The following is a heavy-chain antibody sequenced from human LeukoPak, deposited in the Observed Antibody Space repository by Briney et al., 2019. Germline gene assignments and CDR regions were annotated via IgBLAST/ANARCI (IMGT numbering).Heavy chain of an antibody. Sequence: GGSLRLSCAASGFTFDDYAMHWVRQAPGKGLEWVSVIYSGGSTYYADSVKGRFTISRDNSKNTLYLQMNGLRAEDTAVYYCASAYYYYYTDVWGKGTTVTVSS. CDR3: ASAYYYYYTDV. J-gene: IGHJ6*03. CDR2: IYSGGST. CDR1: GFTFDDYA. V-gene: IGHV3-53*01.